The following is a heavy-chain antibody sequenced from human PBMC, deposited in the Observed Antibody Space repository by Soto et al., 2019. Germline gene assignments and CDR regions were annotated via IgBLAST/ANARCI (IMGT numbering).Heavy chain of an antibody. CDR1: GFTFSSYA. V-gene: IGHV3-23*01. J-gene: IGHJ5*02. D-gene: IGHD6-6*01. CDR2: ISGSGGST. CDR3: AKDGIAARRLNWFDP. Sequence: GSLRLSCAASGFTFSSYAMSWVRQAPGKGLEWVSAISGSGGSTYYADSVKGRFTISRDNSKNTLYLQMNSLRAEDTAVYYCAKDGIAARRLNWFDPWGQGTLVTVSS.